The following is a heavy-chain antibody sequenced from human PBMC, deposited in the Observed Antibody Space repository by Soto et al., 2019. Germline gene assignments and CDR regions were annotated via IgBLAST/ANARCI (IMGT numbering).Heavy chain of an antibody. CDR1: GGSFSGYH. Sequence: QVQLQQWGAGLLKPSETLSLTCAVYGGSFSGYHYTWIRQPPGKGLEWIGEVHHDGGINYNPSLESRATISADASTNQFSLRLRSATAAATAVYYCSRGYGEQWPTSDYWGQGTLVTVSS. V-gene: IGHV4-34*02. CDR2: VHHDGGI. CDR3: SRGYGEQWPTSDY. J-gene: IGHJ4*02. D-gene: IGHD6-19*01.